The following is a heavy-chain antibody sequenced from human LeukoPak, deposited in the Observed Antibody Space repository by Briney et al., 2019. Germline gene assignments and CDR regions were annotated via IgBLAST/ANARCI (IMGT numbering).Heavy chain of an antibody. D-gene: IGHD6-19*01. CDR2: IYYSGST. CDR1: GGSISSSSYY. Sequence: SETLSLTCTVSGGSISSSSYYWGWIRQPPGKGLEWIGSIYYSGSTYYNPSLKSRVTISVDTSKNQFSLKLSSVTAAGTAVYYCARQNSSGWYYYWGQGTLVTVSS. CDR3: ARQNSSGWYYY. J-gene: IGHJ4*02. V-gene: IGHV4-39*01.